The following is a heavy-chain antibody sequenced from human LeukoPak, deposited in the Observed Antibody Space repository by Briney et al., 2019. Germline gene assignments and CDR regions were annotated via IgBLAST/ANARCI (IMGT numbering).Heavy chain of an antibody. CDR2: IIPIFGTA. Sequence: SVKVSCKASGGTFSSYAISWVRQAPGQGLEWMGGIIPIFGTANYAQKFQGRVTITADESTSTAYMELSSLRSEDTAVYYCARDRNYDRHLFDYWGQGTLVTVSS. V-gene: IGHV1-69*01. CDR3: ARDRNYDRHLFDY. D-gene: IGHD3-22*01. J-gene: IGHJ4*02. CDR1: GGTFSSYA.